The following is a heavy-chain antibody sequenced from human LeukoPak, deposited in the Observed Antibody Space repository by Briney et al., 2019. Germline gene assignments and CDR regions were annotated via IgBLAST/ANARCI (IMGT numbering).Heavy chain of an antibody. V-gene: IGHV4-61*09. CDR1: GGSMSSGSYY. D-gene: IGHD3-10*01. CDR2: IYTSGNT. Sequence: SEALSLTCAVSGGSMSSGSYYWSWIRQPAGKGLEWIGHIYTSGNTKFNPSLKSRVTMSVDTSKNQFSPRLSSVTAADTAVYYCATGRGGYFDFWGQGTLVTVSS. J-gene: IGHJ4*02. CDR3: ATGRGGYFDF.